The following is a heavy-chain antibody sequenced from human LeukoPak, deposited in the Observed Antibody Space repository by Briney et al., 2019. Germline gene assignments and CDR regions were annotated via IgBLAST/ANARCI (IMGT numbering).Heavy chain of an antibody. D-gene: IGHD3-3*01. CDR3: ARAVGASLGDFWSGYLYYFDY. J-gene: IGHJ4*02. V-gene: IGHV4-59*01. CDR2: IYYSGST. Sequence: SETLSLTCAVSGGSISSYYWSWIRQPPGKGLEWIGYIYYSGSTNYNPSLKSRVTISVDTSKNQFSLKLSSVTAADTAVYYCARAVGASLGDFWSGYLYYFDYWGQGTLVTVSS. CDR1: GGSISSYY.